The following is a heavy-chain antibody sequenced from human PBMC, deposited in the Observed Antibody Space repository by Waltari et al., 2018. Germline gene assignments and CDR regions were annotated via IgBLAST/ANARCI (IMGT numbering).Heavy chain of an antibody. CDR2: IYDSGTT. V-gene: IGHV4-4*07. J-gene: IGHJ4*02. D-gene: IGHD2-21*02. Sequence: QVQLQESGAGLVKPSETLSLTCTVSGGSFDNYYWAGIRQPAGKGLEWIGRIYDSGTTNYNPAPKSRVTRSIDTSKSPFSLQLNSMTAADTATYYCARGGVGHCGGVCYDYWGQGALVTVSS. CDR1: GGSFDNYY. CDR3: ARGGVGHCGGVCYDY.